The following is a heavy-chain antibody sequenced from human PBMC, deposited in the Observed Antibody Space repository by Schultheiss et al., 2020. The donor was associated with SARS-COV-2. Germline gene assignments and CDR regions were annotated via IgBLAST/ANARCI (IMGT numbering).Heavy chain of an antibody. Sequence: GESLKISCAASGFTVSSNYMSWIRQAPGKGLEWVGRIKSKTDGGTTDYAAPVKGRFTISRDDSKNTLYLQMNSLKTEDTAVYYCTTGYCSSTSCSYYYYYYYMDVWGKGTTVTVSS. CDR1: GFTVSSNY. CDR3: TTGYCSSTSCSYYYYYYYMDV. V-gene: IGHV3-15*01. J-gene: IGHJ6*03. CDR2: IKSKTDGGTT. D-gene: IGHD2-2*01.